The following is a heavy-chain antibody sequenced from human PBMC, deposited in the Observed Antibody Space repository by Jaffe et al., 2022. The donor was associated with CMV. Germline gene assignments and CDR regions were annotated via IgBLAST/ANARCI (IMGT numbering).Heavy chain of an antibody. D-gene: IGHD3-22*01. V-gene: IGHV3-53*02. Sequence: EVQLVETGGGLIQPGGSLRLSCAASGFTVSSNYMSWVRQAPGKGLEWVSVIYSGGSTYYADSVKGRFTISRDNSKNTLYLQMNSLRAEDTAVYYCARERGPEGDSSGYYSSYYFDYWGQGTLVTVSS. CDR2: IYSGGST. CDR1: GFTVSSNY. CDR3: ARERGPEGDSSGYYSSYYFDY. J-gene: IGHJ4*02.